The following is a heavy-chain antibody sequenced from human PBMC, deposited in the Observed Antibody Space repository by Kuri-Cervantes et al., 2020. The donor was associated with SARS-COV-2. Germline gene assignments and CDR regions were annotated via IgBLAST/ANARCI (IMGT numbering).Heavy chain of an antibody. Sequence: GSLRLSCAVYGGSFSGYYWSWIRQPPGKGLEWIGEINHSGSTNYNPSLKSRVTVSVDTSMNHFSLKLSSVTAADTAVYYCARRANYYASGSYYNDAFDIWGQGTMVTVSS. J-gene: IGHJ3*02. D-gene: IGHD3-10*01. CDR2: INHSGST. CDR3: ARRANYYASGSYYNDAFDI. CDR1: GGSFSGYY. V-gene: IGHV4-34*01.